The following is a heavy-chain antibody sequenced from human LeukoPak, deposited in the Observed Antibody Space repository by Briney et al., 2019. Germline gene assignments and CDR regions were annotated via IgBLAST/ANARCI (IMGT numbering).Heavy chain of an antibody. D-gene: IGHD3-10*01. CDR1: GGSISSGGYY. CDR3: ARVLWFGELWALNYFDY. J-gene: IGHJ4*02. Sequence: SETLSLTCTVSGGSISSGGYYWSWIRQPPGKGLEWIGYIYHSGSTYYNPSLKSRVTISVDTSKTQFSLKLTSVTAADTAVYYCARVLWFGELWALNYFDYWGQGTLVTVSS. V-gene: IGHV4-30-2*01. CDR2: IYHSGST.